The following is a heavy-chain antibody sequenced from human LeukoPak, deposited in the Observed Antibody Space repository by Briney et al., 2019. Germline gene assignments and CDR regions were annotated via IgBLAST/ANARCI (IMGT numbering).Heavy chain of an antibody. Sequence: SETLSLTCTVSGASIRSYFWTWIRQSPGKGLEWIGYISNIGTTSYNPSLQSRVTISRDTSKNQFSLRLSSVTAADTAVYYCARGVKRFGGYYYMDVWGKGTTVTISS. V-gene: IGHV4-59*01. CDR2: ISNIGTT. D-gene: IGHD3-10*01. CDR1: GASIRSYF. CDR3: ARGVKRFGGYYYMDV. J-gene: IGHJ6*03.